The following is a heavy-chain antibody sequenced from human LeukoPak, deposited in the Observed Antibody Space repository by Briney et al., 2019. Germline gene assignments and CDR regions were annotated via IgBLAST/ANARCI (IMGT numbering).Heavy chain of an antibody. J-gene: IGHJ4*02. CDR2: INHSGST. CDR3: ARASVGPLYSLHY. D-gene: IGHD2-15*01. Sequence: KPSETLSLTCAVYGGSFSGYYWSWIRQPPGKGLEWIGEINHSGSTNYNPSLKSRFTISVDTSKNQFSLKLSSVTAADPAVYYCARASVGPLYSLHYWGQGTLVTVSS. CDR1: GGSFSGYY. V-gene: IGHV4-34*01.